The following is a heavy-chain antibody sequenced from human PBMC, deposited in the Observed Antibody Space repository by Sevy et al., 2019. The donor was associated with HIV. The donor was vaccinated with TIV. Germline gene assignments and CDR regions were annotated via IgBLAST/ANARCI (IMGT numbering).Heavy chain of an antibody. CDR2: ISNSGGDT. D-gene: IGHD1-26*01. V-gene: IGHV3-23*01. Sequence: GGSLRLSCAASGFNFRTYGMSWVRQAPGKGLEWVSVISNSGGDTHDADSVKGRFTISRNNSKDTLYLQMNSLGPEDTAVYYCAELGIYTGTSNGIEYWGQGTLVTVSS. CDR1: GFNFRTYG. J-gene: IGHJ4*02. CDR3: AELGIYTGTSNGIEY.